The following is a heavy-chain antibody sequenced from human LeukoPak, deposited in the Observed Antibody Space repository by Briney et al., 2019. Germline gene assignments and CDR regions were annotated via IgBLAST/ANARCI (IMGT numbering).Heavy chain of an antibody. CDR3: ARRSRSGFFDY. V-gene: IGHV4-38-2*01. CDR1: GYSISNGYH. CDR2: IYRSGST. J-gene: IGHJ4*02. D-gene: IGHD3-10*01. Sequence: PSETLSLTCAVSGYSISNGYHWGWIRQPPGKGLEWIGSIYRSGSTYYNPSLRSRVAISVDTSKNQFSLRLSSVTAPDTAVYYCARRSRSGFFDYWGQGTLVTVSS.